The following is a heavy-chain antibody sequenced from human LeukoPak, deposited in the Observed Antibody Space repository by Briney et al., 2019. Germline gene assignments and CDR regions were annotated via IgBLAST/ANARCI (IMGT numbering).Heavy chain of an antibody. Sequence: ASLKVSCKASGYTFTSFYMQWVRQAPGQGLEWMGWISAYNGNTNYAQKVQGRVTMTTDTSTSTAYMELRSLRSNDTAVYYCARFRAGVGEPYGDYWGQGTLVTVSS. D-gene: IGHD3-10*01. V-gene: IGHV1-18*04. CDR1: GYTFTSFY. CDR2: ISAYNGNT. CDR3: ARFRAGVGEPYGDY. J-gene: IGHJ4*02.